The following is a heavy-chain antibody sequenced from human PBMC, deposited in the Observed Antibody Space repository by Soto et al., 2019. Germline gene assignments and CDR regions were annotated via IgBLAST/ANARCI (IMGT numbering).Heavy chain of an antibody. CDR1: GYNFSYYG. CDR2: ISPYNGNT. V-gene: IGHV1-18*01. D-gene: IGHD6-19*01. Sequence: QVQLVQSGAEVKKPGASVKVSCKASGYNFSYYGITWVRQAPGRGLEWMGWISPYNGNTNYAQDLQGRVTMTTDRSTNTAYMELRSLRSDDTAVYFCARDRLMQQWQMGNWFDPWGQGTLVIVSS. CDR3: ARDRLMQQWQMGNWFDP. J-gene: IGHJ5*02.